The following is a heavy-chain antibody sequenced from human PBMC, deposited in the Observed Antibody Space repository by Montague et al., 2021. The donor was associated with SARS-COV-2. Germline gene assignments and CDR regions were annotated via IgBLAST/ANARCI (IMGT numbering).Heavy chain of an antibody. CDR2: IHHGGST. V-gene: IGHV4-34*01. J-gene: IGHJ6*03. Sequence: SETLSLTCAVHGGSFSTYSWNWIRQPPGKGLEWIGEIHHGGSTNYNPSLKSRVTISADTSKNQFSLKLTSVAAADTAVYYCARLGDGVVPSPIQGVGPYYSYYCMDVWGKGTTVTVSS. CDR1: GGSFSTYS. CDR3: ARLGDGVVPSPIQGVGPYYSYYCMDV. D-gene: IGHD2-2*02.